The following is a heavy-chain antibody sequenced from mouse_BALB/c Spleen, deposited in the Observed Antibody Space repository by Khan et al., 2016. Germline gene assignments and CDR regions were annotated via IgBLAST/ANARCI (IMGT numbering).Heavy chain of an antibody. Sequence: EVQLQESGPELVKPGASVKMSCKASGYTFTSYVMHWVKQKPGQGLEWIGYINPYNDGTKYNEKFKGKATLTSDKSSSTAYMELSSLTSEGSSVNYGARYYYAMDYCGQGTSVTVAS. CDR3: ARYYYAMDY. J-gene: IGHJ4*01. CDR2: INPYNDGT. V-gene: IGHV1S136*01. CDR1: GYTFTSYV.